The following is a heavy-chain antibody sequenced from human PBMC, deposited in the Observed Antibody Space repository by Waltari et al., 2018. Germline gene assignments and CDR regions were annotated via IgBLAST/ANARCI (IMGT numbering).Heavy chain of an antibody. V-gene: IGHV1-8*01. CDR2: RNPNSGNT. Sequence: QVQLVQSGAEVKKPGASVKVSCKASGYTFTSYDINWVRQATGQGLEWMGWRNPNSGNTGYAQKCQGRVTMTRNTSISTAYMELSSLRSEDTAVYYCARGLGTAMVEPWHYWGQGTLVTVSS. D-gene: IGHD5-18*01. CDR1: GYTFTSYD. CDR3: ARGLGTAMVEPWHY. J-gene: IGHJ4*02.